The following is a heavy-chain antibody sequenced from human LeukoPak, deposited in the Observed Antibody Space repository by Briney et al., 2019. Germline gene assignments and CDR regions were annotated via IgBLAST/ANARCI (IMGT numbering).Heavy chain of an antibody. Sequence: GGSLTLSYAASGFTFSSYWLRWVRQAPGKGLEWVANIKQDGSEKYYVDSVKGRFTTSRDNAKNSLYLQMNSLRAEDTAVYYCARDGIAVAGDYLPYWRRDTLVTVSS. CDR2: IKQDGSEK. CDR1: GFTFSSYW. D-gene: IGHD6-19*01. V-gene: IGHV3-7*01. J-gene: IGHJ1*01. CDR3: ARDGIAVAGDYLPY.